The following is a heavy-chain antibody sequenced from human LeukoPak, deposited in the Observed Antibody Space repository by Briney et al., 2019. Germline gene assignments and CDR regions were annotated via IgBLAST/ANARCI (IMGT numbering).Heavy chain of an antibody. J-gene: IGHJ4*02. CDR2: IVGSAGTT. CDR3: ANDDDSSVYYYPDY. V-gene: IGHV3-23*01. CDR1: GFTFTNYA. D-gene: IGHD3-22*01. Sequence: GGTLRLSCVASGFTFTNYAMSWVRQAPGKGLEWVSSIVGSAGTTSHADSVKGRFTISRDNSKNTLYLQMNSLRAEDTAVYYCANDDDSSVYYYPDYWGQGSLVTVSS.